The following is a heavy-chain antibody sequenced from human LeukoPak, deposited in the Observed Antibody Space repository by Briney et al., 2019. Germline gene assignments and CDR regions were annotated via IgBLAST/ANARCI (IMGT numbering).Heavy chain of an antibody. V-gene: IGHV4-39*07. J-gene: IGHJ6*03. CDR3: ARDPAGYSSSWPHYYYYYYMDV. Sequence: SETLSLTCTVSGGSISSSSYYWGWIRQPPGKGLEWIGSIYYSGSTYYNPSLKSRVTISVDTSKNQFSLKLSSVTAADTAVYYCARDPAGYSSSWPHYYYYYYMDVWGKGTTVTVSS. CDR2: IYYSGST. CDR1: GGSISSSSYY. D-gene: IGHD6-13*01.